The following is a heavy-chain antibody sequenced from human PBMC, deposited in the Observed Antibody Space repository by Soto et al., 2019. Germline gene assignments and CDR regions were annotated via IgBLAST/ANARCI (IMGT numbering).Heavy chain of an antibody. Sequence: QVQLQESGPGQVKPSQTLSLTCTVSGGSITSGGHYWACIRQHPGKGLEWIGYMFHSGSTHYNPSLKSRISISVDTSKNQFSLKLSSVTAADTAVYYCARVTDPVVTASTPFDHWGQGALVTVSA. CDR2: MFHSGST. D-gene: IGHD2-21*02. V-gene: IGHV4-31*03. CDR1: GGSITSGGHY. J-gene: IGHJ4*02. CDR3: ARVTDPVVTASTPFDH.